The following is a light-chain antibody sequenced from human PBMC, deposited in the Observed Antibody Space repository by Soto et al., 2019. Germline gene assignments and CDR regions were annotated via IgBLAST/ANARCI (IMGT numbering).Light chain of an antibody. V-gene: IGLV2-14*01. CDR2: EVS. J-gene: IGLJ1*01. Sequence: QSVLTQPASVSGSPGQSITISCTGTSSDVGYYNFVSWYQQHPGKAPKLIIYEVSNRPSGVSNRFSASKSGNTASLTISGLQAEDAADYHCSSYSGSTTFYVFGTGTKVTVL. CDR1: SSDVGYYNF. CDR3: SSYSGSTTFYV.